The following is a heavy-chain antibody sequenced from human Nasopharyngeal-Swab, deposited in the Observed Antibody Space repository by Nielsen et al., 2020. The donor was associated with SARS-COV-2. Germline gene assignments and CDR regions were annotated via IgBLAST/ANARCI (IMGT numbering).Heavy chain of an antibody. CDR2: IYSGGST. CDR3: ARDSGGYLDY. Sequence: GESLKISCAASGFTVSSNYMSWVRQAPGKGLEWVSVIYSGGSTYYADSVKGRFTISRDTKNTLYLQMNSLRAEDTAVYYCARDSGGYLDYWGQGTLVTVSS. D-gene: IGHD2-15*01. V-gene: IGHV3-53*01. CDR1: GFTVSSNY. J-gene: IGHJ4*02.